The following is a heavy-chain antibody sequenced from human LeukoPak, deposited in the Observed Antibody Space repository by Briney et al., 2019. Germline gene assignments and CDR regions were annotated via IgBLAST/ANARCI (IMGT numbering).Heavy chain of an antibody. CDR1: GGSFSGHY. CDR2: INHSGST. Sequence: NPSETLSLTCAVYGGSFSGHYWSWIRQPPGKGLEWIGEINHSGSTNYNPSLKSRVTISVDTSKNQSSLKLSSVTAADTAVYYCARLAYGSGSYHYWGQGTLVTVSS. D-gene: IGHD3-10*01. V-gene: IGHV4-34*01. J-gene: IGHJ4*02. CDR3: ARLAYGSGSYHY.